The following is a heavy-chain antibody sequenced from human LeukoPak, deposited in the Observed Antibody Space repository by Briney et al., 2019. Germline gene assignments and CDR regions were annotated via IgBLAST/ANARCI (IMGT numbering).Heavy chain of an antibody. D-gene: IGHD1-26*01. J-gene: IGHJ5*02. CDR2: INPNSGGT. CDR3: ARDFTVVGATSGRWFDP. V-gene: IGHV1-2*02. CDR1: GYTFTGYY. Sequence: ASVKVSCKASGYTFTGYYMHWVRQAPGQGLEWMGWINPNSGGTNYAQKFQGRVTMTGDTSISTAYMELSRLRSDDTAVYYCARDFTVVGATSGRWFDPWGQGTLVTVSS.